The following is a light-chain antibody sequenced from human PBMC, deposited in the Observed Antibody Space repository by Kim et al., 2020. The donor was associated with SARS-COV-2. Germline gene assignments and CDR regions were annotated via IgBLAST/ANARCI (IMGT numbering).Light chain of an antibody. V-gene: IGKV3-15*01. Sequence: EIVMTQSPATLSVSPGENATLSCRASQSISNKLAWYQQKPGQSPRLLIYDTSTRATGIPARFSGSGSGTEFTLTISSLQSEDFAVYHCQQYNKWPITFGQGTRLEIK. J-gene: IGKJ5*01. CDR2: DTS. CDR1: QSISNK. CDR3: QQYNKWPIT.